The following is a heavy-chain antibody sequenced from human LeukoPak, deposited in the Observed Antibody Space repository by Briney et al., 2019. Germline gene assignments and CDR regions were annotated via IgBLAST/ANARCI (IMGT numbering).Heavy chain of an antibody. CDR3: ARSGGIFFDY. CDR1: GYTITSYY. Sequence: GASVKVSXKASGYTITSYYMHWVRQAPGQGLEWMGIINPSGGSTSYAQKFQGRVTMTRDTSTSTVYMELSSLRSEDTAVYYCARSGGIFFDYWGQGTLVTVSS. V-gene: IGHV1-46*01. CDR2: INPSGGST. J-gene: IGHJ4*02. D-gene: IGHD3-10*01.